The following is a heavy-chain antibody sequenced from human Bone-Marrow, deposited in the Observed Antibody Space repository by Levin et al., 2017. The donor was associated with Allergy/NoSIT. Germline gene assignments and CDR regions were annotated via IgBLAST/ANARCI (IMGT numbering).Heavy chain of an antibody. D-gene: IGHD6-13*01. CDR2: IYSGGNT. V-gene: IGHV3-66*01. CDR3: ASRPGTAAGPLDY. J-gene: IGHJ4*02. Sequence: GESLKISFAASGLTVSSNYMTWVRQAPGRGLELVSAIYSGGNTFSADSVTGRFTISRDNSKSTLYLQMNSLRVEDTAVYYCASRPGTAAGPLDYWGQGTLVTVSS. CDR1: GLTVSSNY.